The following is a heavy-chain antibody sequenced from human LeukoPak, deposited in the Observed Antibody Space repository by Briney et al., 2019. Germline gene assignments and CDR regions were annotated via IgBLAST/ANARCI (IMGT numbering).Heavy chain of an antibody. CDR2: RKQDGSEK. V-gene: IGHV3-7*04. J-gene: IGHJ4*02. CDR3: ARGYSYGRGLL. CDR1: GFPFGSQH. Sequence: GSLRLPCSASGFPFGSQHKSWVRQAPGKGLGGGANRKQDGSEKYYVDSVKGRFTSSRDNAKNSLYLQMNSLRAEDAAVYYCARGYSYGRGLLWGQGTLVTVSS. D-gene: IGHD5-18*01.